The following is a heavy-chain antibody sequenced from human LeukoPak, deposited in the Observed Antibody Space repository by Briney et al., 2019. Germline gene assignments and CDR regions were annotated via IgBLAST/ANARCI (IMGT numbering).Heavy chain of an antibody. CDR2: ISAYNGNT. Sequence: ASVKVSCKASGYTFTSYGISWMRQAPGQGLEWMGWISAYNGNTNYAQKLQGRVTMTTDTSTSTAYMELRSLRSDDTAVYYCARDSSTTYYYDGSGYYNWFDPWGQGTLVTVSS. D-gene: IGHD3-22*01. V-gene: IGHV1-18*01. CDR1: GYTFTSYG. J-gene: IGHJ5*02. CDR3: ARDSSTTYYYDGSGYYNWFDP.